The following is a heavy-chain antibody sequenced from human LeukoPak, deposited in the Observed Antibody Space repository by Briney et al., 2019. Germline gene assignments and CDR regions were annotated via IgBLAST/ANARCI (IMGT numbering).Heavy chain of an antibody. Sequence: SETLSLTCTVSGGSTSSYYLSWMRQLPGKGLEWRGYFYHRGGTNYNPSLQGRVTMAIDTSKNQFSLKLTSVTAADTAVYYCARSLSSSRFSLWKYWGQGTLVTVSS. J-gene: IGHJ4*02. CDR1: GGSTSSYY. CDR3: ARSLSSSRFSLWKY. V-gene: IGHV4-59*01. D-gene: IGHD6-13*01. CDR2: FYHRGGT.